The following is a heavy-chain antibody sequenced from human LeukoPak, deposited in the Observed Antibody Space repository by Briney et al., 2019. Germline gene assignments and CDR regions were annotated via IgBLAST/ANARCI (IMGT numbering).Heavy chain of an antibody. Sequence: GGSLRLSCAASGFTLSSYAMHWVRQAPGKGLEWVAFIRYDGSNKYYADSVKGRFTISRDNSKNTLYLQMNSLRAEDTAVYYCAKDPAAITAPDYYYYYYMDVWGKGTTVTVSS. V-gene: IGHV3-30*02. J-gene: IGHJ6*03. CDR2: IRYDGSNK. CDR3: AKDPAAITAPDYYYYYYMDV. CDR1: GFTLSSYA. D-gene: IGHD2-2*01.